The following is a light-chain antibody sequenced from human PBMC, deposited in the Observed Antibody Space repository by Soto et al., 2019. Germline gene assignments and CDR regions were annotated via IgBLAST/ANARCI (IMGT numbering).Light chain of an antibody. V-gene: IGKV3-11*01. CDR3: QRRTNWHRT. CDR2: DTS. Sequence: EVVLTQSPVTLSLSPGERATLSCRARQSVGTFLAWYQRKPCQAPRRIIYDTSNRATGIPATFSGTGSGTDVALTISSVEPEDFAVYFCQRRTNWHRTFGQGTKLDIK. J-gene: IGKJ2*01. CDR1: QSVGTF.